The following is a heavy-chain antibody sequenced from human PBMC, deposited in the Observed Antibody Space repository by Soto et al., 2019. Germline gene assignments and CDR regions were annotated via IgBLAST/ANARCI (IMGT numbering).Heavy chain of an antibody. Sequence: GGSLRLSCAASGFTFRSYSMNWVRQAPGKGLEWVSYISSSNRTINYADSVKGRFIISRDNAKNSLYLQMHSLRDEDTAVYYCAREGWPLLQTGMDVWGQGTTVTVPS. J-gene: IGHJ6*02. CDR3: AREGWPLLQTGMDV. V-gene: IGHV3-48*02. CDR1: GFTFRSYS. D-gene: IGHD2-15*01. CDR2: ISSSNRTI.